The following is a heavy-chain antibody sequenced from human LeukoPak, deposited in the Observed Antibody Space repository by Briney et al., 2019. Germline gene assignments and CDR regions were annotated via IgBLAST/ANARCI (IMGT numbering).Heavy chain of an antibody. CDR2: ISSSGSTI. D-gene: IGHD5-18*01. CDR3: ASDINLVDTAMAAYVDY. CDR1: GFTFSDYY. J-gene: IGHJ4*02. Sequence: KPGGSLRLSCAASGFTFSDYYMSWIRQAPGKGLEWVSYISSSGSTIYYADSVKGRFTISSDNAKNSLYLQMNSLRDEDTAAYYCASDINLVDTAMAAYVDYWGQGTLVTVSS. V-gene: IGHV3-11*01.